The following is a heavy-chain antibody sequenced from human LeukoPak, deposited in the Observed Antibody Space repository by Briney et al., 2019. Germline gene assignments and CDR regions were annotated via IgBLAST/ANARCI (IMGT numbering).Heavy chain of an antibody. CDR2: ISSSSSTI. CDR3: ARDLTRGENWFDP. J-gene: IGHJ5*02. CDR1: GFTFSSYS. D-gene: IGHD7-27*01. V-gene: IGHV3-48*01. Sequence: GGSLRLSCAASGFTFSSYSMNWVRQAPGKGLEWVSYISSSSSTIYYADSVKGRFTISRDNAKNSLYLQMNSLRAEDTAVYYCARDLTRGENWFDPWGQGTLVTVSS.